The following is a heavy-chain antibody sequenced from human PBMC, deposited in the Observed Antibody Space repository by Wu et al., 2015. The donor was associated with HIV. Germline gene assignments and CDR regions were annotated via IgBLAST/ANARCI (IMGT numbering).Heavy chain of an antibody. CDR2: INPTSGNT. V-gene: IGHV1-2*02. D-gene: IGHD1-26*01. Sequence: QVQLVQSGAEVKKPGASVRVSCKTSGYTFTQFYIHWVRQAPGQGLEWMGWINPTSGNTKSAQRFQGRVTMTSDTSINTAFMELSKLRSDDAAIYYCARVGVLLTSAHLLEYFQHWGQGTRVVVSS. CDR3: ARVGVLLTSAHLLEYFQH. CDR1: GYTFTQFY. J-gene: IGHJ1*01.